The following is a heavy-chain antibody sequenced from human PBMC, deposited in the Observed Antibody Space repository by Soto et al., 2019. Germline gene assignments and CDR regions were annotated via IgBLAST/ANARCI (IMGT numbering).Heavy chain of an antibody. CDR1: GFSFSSFA. V-gene: IGHV3-23*01. CDR2: IGDSGAST. Sequence: EVLLLESGGGLVQPGGSLGLSCEASGFSFSSFAMNWVRQAPGKGLEWVSAIGDSGASTYYAVSVKGRFTISRDNSRNTLYLQLNSLRADDTAVYYWAKGVELDVWGNGTTVTVSS. D-gene: IGHD1-26*01. J-gene: IGHJ6*04. CDR3: AKGVELDV.